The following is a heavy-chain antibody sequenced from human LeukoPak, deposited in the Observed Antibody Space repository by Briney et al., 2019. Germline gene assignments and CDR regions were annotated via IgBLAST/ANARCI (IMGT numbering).Heavy chain of an antibody. CDR1: GFTFSSYG. Sequence: PGGSLRLSCAASGFTFSSYGMHWVRQAPGKGLEWVAVISYDGSNKYYADSVKGRFTISRDNSKNTLYLQMNSLGAEDTAVYYCAKHAVAGYDYWGQGTLVTVSS. V-gene: IGHV3-30*18. D-gene: IGHD6-19*01. CDR2: ISYDGSNK. J-gene: IGHJ4*02. CDR3: AKHAVAGYDY.